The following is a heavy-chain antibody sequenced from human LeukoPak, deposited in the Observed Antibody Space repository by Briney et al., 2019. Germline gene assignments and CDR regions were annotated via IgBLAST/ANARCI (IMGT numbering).Heavy chain of an antibody. CDR1: GFTFSSYA. V-gene: IGHV3-64D*06. Sequence: GGSLRLSCSASGFTFSSYAMHWARQAPGKGPEYVSAISSNGGSTYYADSVKGRSTISRDNSKNTLYLQMSSLRAEDTAVYYCVKDLNLLVATNAEDYWGQGTLVTVSS. CDR3: VKDLNLLVATNAEDY. J-gene: IGHJ4*02. CDR2: ISSNGGST. D-gene: IGHD5-12*01.